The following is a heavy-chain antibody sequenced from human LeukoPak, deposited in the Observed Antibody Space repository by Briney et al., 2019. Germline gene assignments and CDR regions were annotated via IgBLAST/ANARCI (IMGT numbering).Heavy chain of an antibody. CDR3: ARRKLTVTPFDY. D-gene: IGHD4-17*01. CDR2: INHSGST. Sequence: SETLSLTCAVYGGSFSGYYWSWIRQPPGKGLEWIGEINHSGSTNYNPSLKSRVTISVDTSKNQFSLKLSSVTAADTAVYYCARRKLTVTPFDYWGQGTLVTASS. V-gene: IGHV4-34*01. CDR1: GGSFSGYY. J-gene: IGHJ4*02.